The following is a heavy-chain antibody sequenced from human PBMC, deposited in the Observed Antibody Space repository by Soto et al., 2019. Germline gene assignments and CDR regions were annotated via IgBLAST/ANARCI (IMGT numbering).Heavy chain of an antibody. J-gene: IGHJ6*02. CDR1: GYTFTSYF. CDR2: VSAYNGNT. CDR3: ARQNYYSGMDV. V-gene: IGHV1-18*01. Sequence: ASVKVSCKASGYTFTSYFITWVRQAPGQGLEWMGWVSAYNGNTNYAQMLQGRVTMTTDTSTATAYMEMRSLRSYDTAVYYCARQNYYSGMDVWGQGTTVTVSS.